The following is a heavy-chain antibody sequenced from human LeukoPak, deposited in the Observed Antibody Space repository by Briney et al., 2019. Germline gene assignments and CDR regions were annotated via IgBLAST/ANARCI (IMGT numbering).Heavy chain of an antibody. Sequence: SETLSLTCAVYGGSFSGYYRSWIRQPPGKGLEWIGEINHSGSTNYNPSLKSRVTISVDTSKNQFSLKLSSVTAADTAVYYCRITMVRADYWGQGTLVTVSS. CDR2: INHSGST. CDR3: RITMVRADY. CDR1: GGSFSGYY. J-gene: IGHJ4*02. D-gene: IGHD3-10*01. V-gene: IGHV4-34*01.